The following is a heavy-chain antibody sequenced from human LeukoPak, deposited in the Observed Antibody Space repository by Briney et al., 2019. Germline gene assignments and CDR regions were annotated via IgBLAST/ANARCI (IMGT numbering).Heavy chain of an antibody. CDR3: AKDLRNYYGSGSIVDY. Sequence: GGSLRLSCVASGFTFYDYAMHWVRHAPGKGLEWVSGISWNSGTKGYADSVKGRFTISRDDAKNSLYLQMNSLRPEDTALYYCAKDLRNYYGSGSIVDYWGQGTLVTVSS. D-gene: IGHD3-10*01. CDR2: ISWNSGTK. CDR1: GFTFYDYA. V-gene: IGHV3-9*01. J-gene: IGHJ4*02.